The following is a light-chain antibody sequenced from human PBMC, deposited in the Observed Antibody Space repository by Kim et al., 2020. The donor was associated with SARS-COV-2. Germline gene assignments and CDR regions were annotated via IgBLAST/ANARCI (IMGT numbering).Light chain of an antibody. CDR2: AAS. CDR3: QKYNNAPFT. CDR1: KDISTY. J-gene: IGKJ3*01. V-gene: IGKV1-27*01. Sequence: ASVGDRVAITSRASKDISTYLAWFQQRAREVPKLLFYAASALQTGVPARFSGGGSGTDFTLTITSLQPEDVATYYCQKYNNAPFTFGPGTKVEIK.